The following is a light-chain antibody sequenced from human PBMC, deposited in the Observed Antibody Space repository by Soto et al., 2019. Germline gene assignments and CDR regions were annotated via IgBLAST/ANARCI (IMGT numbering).Light chain of an antibody. CDR1: QSVSGW. Sequence: DIQMTQSPSPLSASVGDTVTVTCRASQSVSGWLAWYQQKPGKAPKLLIYDASSLESGVPSRFSGSGSGTEFTLTISSLQPDDFATYYCQQYNSYSTFGQGTKVDIK. CDR2: DAS. V-gene: IGKV1-5*01. J-gene: IGKJ1*01. CDR3: QQYNSYST.